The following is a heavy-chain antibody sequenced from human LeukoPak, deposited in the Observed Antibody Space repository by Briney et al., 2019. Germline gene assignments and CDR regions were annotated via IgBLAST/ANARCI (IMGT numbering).Heavy chain of an antibody. V-gene: IGHV3-7*04. CDR1: GFTFDDYA. J-gene: IGHJ4*02. Sequence: GGSLRLSCAASGFTFDDYAMHWVRQAPGKGLEWVANIKRDGSKKSYVDSVKGRFTISRDNAKNSLYLQMNSLRAEDTAIYYCTRVGYIDEGIDHWGQGTLVTVSS. D-gene: IGHD5-24*01. CDR3: TRVGYIDEGIDH. CDR2: IKRDGSKK.